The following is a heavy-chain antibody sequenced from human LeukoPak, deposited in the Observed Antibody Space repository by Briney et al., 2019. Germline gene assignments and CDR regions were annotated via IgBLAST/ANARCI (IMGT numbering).Heavy chain of an antibody. CDR3: ATDLIHYYGSGAKT. CDR1: GFTFSTYS. J-gene: IGHJ5*02. CDR2: ITSSSSYI. V-gene: IGHV3-21*01. D-gene: IGHD3-10*01. Sequence: GGSLRLSCAASGFTFSTYSMNWVRQAPGKGLEWVSSITSSSSYIYYTDSAKGRFTISRDNAKNSLYLQMNSLRAEDTAVYYCATDLIHYYGSGAKTWGQGTLVTVSS.